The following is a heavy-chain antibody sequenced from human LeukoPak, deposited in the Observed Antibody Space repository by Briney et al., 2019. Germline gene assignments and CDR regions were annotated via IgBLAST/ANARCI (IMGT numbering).Heavy chain of an antibody. V-gene: IGHV4-38-2*02. Sequence: SSETLSLTCTVSGYSISSGYYWGWIRQPTGKGLEWIGSIYHSGSTYYNPSLKSRVTISVDTSKNQFSLKLSSVTAADTAVYYCARHLGIGSYHPYFDYWGQGTLVTVSA. CDR1: GYSISSGYY. J-gene: IGHJ4*02. CDR3: ARHLGIGSYHPYFDY. D-gene: IGHD3-16*02. CDR2: IYHSGST.